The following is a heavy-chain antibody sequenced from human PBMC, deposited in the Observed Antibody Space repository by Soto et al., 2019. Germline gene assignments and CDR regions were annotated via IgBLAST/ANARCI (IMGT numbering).Heavy chain of an antibody. CDR2: ISAYNGNT. CDR1: GYTFSSYA. V-gene: IGHV1-18*01. Sequence: ASVKVSCKASGYTFSSYAISWVRQAPGQGLEWMGWISAYNGNTKYAQKLQGRVTITTDTSTSTAYMEVRSLRSDDTAVYYCARVWGGAFDIWGQGTMVTVSS. J-gene: IGHJ3*02. CDR3: ARVWGGAFDI. D-gene: IGHD3-10*01.